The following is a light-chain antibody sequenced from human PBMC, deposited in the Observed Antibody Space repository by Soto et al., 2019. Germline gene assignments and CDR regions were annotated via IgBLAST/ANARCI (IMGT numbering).Light chain of an antibody. CDR1: RXDIGSYNY. Sequence: QSVLTQPASVSGSPGQSVTISCSGTRXDIGSYNYVAWYQQFPGKTPKILIYGVSNRPSGVSSRFSGSKSGNTASLTISGLQAEDEADYYCISYTGSSTSYVFGSATQLTLL. CDR3: ISYTGSSTSYV. CDR2: GVS. J-gene: IGLJ1*01. V-gene: IGLV2-14*01.